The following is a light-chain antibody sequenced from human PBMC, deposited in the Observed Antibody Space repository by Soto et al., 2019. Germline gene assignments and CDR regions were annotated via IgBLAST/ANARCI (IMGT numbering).Light chain of an antibody. CDR1: SSNIGGNP. J-gene: IGLJ1*01. Sequence: QSVLTQPSSASGTPGQRVTISCSGSSSNIGGNPVNWFQQLPGTAPKLLVYSKNQRPSGVPDRFSGSKSGTSASLAISGLQSDDEGDYYCASWDDSLDGYAFGTGTKVTVL. CDR3: ASWDDSLDGYA. CDR2: SKN. V-gene: IGLV1-44*01.